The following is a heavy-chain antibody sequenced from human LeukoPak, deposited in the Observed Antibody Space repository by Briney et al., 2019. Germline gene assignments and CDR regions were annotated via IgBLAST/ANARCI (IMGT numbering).Heavy chain of an antibody. CDR1: GFTFSSYW. Sequence: PGGSLRLSCAVSGFTFSSYWMNWVRQAPGKGLEWVASIRQDGGEKSYVDSVKGRFTISRDNTKNSLYLQMSSLRAEDTAVYYCARDGTAAGLYFDLWGHGTLVTVSS. CDR3: ARDGTAAGLYFDL. V-gene: IGHV3-7*01. CDR2: IRQDGGEK. D-gene: IGHD6-13*01. J-gene: IGHJ4*01.